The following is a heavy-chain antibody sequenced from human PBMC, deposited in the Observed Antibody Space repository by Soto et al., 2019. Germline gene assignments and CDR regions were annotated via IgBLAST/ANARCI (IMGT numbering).Heavy chain of an antibody. V-gene: IGHV1-3*01. J-gene: IGHJ4*02. CDR2: INAGNGNT. Sequence: QVQLVQSGAEVKKPGASVKVSCKASGYTFTSYAMHWVRQAPGQRLEWMGWINAGNGNTKYSQKFQGRVTITRDTSASTAYMELSSLRSEDTAVYYCARDDAVVVVAAMDYWGQGTLVTVSS. D-gene: IGHD2-15*01. CDR1: GYTFTSYA. CDR3: ARDDAVVVVAAMDY.